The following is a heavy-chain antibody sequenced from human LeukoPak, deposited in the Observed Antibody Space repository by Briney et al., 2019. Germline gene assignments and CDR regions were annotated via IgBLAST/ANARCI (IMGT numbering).Heavy chain of an antibody. CDR3: AKDGYYDSSGYNQGVIDY. Sequence: GGSLRLSCAASGNYWMHWVRQAPGKGLVWVSHINSDGSWTSYADSVKGRFTISKDNAKNTVYLQMNSLRAEDTAVYYCAKDGYYDSSGYNQGVIDYWGQGTLVTVSS. CDR2: INSDGSWT. D-gene: IGHD3-22*01. CDR1: GNYW. V-gene: IGHV3-74*01. J-gene: IGHJ4*02.